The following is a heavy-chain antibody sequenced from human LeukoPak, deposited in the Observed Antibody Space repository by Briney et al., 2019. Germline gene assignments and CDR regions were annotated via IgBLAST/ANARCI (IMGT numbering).Heavy chain of an antibody. CDR2: VYYSGST. V-gene: IGHV4-39*07. Sequence: SNYWMSWVRQPPGKGLEWIGSVYYSGSTYYNPSLKSRVTISVDTSKNQFSLKLSSVTAADTAVYYCSRSYYYYYYMDVWGKGTTITVSS. CDR3: SRSYYYYYYMDV. J-gene: IGHJ6*03. CDR1: SNYW.